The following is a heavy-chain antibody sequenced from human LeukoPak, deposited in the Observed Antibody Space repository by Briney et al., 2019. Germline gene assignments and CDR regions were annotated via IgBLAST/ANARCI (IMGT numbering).Heavy chain of an antibody. Sequence: GGSLRLSCAASGFTFSNYWMHWVRQAPGEGLVWVSRIKGDGSHTVYADCVKGRFTISRDNAKNILYLQMKSLRDEDTAVYYCVRDWDHFDFDSWGQGTLVTVSS. J-gene: IGHJ5*01. V-gene: IGHV3-74*01. CDR2: IKGDGSHT. D-gene: IGHD1-14*01. CDR3: VRDWDHFDFDS. CDR1: GFTFSNYW.